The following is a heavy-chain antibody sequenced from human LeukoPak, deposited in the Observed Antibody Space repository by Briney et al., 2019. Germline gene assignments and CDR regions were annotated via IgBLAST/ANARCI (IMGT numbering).Heavy chain of an antibody. CDR3: ARGGRATVTTFDY. V-gene: IGHV1-69*06. Sequence: ASVKVPCKASGGTFSTYAINWVRQAPGQGLEWMGGIIPIFGTANYAQKFQGRVTITADKSTSTVYMELSRLRSDDTAVYYCARGGRATVTTFDYWGQGTLVTVSS. CDR2: IIPIFGTA. CDR1: GGTFSTYA. D-gene: IGHD4-17*01. J-gene: IGHJ4*02.